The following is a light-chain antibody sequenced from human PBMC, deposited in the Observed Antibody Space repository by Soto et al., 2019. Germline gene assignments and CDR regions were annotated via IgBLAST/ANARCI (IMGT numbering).Light chain of an antibody. J-gene: IGKJ4*01. CDR3: QQYNKWLT. CDR1: QRVSSN. V-gene: IGKV3-15*01. CDR2: GAS. Sequence: EIVMTQSPATLSVSPGERATLSCRASQRVSSNLAWYQQKPGQAPRLLIYGASTRATGIPARFSGSGSGTEFTLTISSLQSEDFALYYCQQYNKWLTFGGGTQVEIK.